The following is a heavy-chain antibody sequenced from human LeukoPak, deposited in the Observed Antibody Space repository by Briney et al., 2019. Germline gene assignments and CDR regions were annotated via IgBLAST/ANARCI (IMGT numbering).Heavy chain of an antibody. J-gene: IGHJ5*02. D-gene: IGHD3-22*01. CDR1: GYTFTSYA. Sequence: ASVKVSCKASGYTFTSYAMHWVRQAPGQRLEWMGWINAGNGNTKYSQEFQGRVTMTRDMSTNTVYMELSSLRSEDTAVYYCARQGRSGSYSAFSWFDPWGQGTLVTVSS. CDR2: INAGNGNT. CDR3: ARQGRSGSYSAFSWFDP. V-gene: IGHV1-3*03.